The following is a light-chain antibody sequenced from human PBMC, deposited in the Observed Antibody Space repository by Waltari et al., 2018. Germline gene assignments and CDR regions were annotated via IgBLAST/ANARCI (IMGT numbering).Light chain of an antibody. V-gene: IGLV1-40*01. Sequence: QSVLTQPPSMCGAPGQKVTIPCTGGSSNFGAGDHVHWYQQFPGAAPNLRIFGNTNRASAVPARFSGSKSGTSAALAIAGLQSEDESVYYCQSFDSNLSASVFGGGTKLTVL. CDR1: SSNFGAGDH. CDR3: QSFDSNLSASV. CDR2: GNT. J-gene: IGLJ3*02.